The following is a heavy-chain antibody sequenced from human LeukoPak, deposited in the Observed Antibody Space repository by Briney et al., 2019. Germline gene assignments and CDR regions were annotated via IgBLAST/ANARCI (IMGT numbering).Heavy chain of an antibody. CDR2: IKLDGSEK. D-gene: IGHD3-22*01. Sequence: TGGSLRLSCAASGFTFSSYCMSWVRQAPGKGLEWVANIKLDGSEKYYVDSVKGRFTISRDNAKNSVYLQMNSLRAEDTAVYYCAKSMSSGYYPRRAVIDYWGQGTLVTVSS. CDR1: GFTFSSYC. V-gene: IGHV3-7*01. CDR3: AKSMSSGYYPRRAVIDY. J-gene: IGHJ4*02.